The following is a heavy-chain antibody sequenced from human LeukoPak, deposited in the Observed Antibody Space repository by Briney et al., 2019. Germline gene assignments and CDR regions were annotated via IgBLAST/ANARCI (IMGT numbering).Heavy chain of an antibody. D-gene: IGHD2-15*01. Sequence: PGGSLRHSCAASGFTFDDYAMHWVRQAPGKGLEWVSLISWDGGSTYYADSVKGRFTISRDNSKNSLYLQMNSLRAEDTALYYCAKEGYERPFDYWGQGTLVTVSS. J-gene: IGHJ4*02. CDR1: GFTFDDYA. V-gene: IGHV3-43D*03. CDR3: AKEGYERPFDY. CDR2: ISWDGGST.